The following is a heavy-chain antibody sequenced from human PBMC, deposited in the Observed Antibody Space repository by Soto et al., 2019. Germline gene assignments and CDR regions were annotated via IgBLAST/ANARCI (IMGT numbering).Heavy chain of an antibody. CDR1: GFTFISSF. Sequence: GGSLRLSCVASGFTFISSFMGWVRQAPGKGVEWVANINQDGGGTYYVDSVEGRFTISRDNAKDSLYLQMNSLRGEDTAVYYCARYFRGSGRYFFDYWGQGTLVTVSS. J-gene: IGHJ4*02. D-gene: IGHD6-19*01. V-gene: IGHV3-7*03. CDR2: INQDGGGT. CDR3: ARYFRGSGRYFFDY.